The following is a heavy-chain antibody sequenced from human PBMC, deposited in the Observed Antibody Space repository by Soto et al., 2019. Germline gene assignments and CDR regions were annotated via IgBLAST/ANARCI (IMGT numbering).Heavy chain of an antibody. CDR1: GGSISSDDYY. J-gene: IGHJ4*02. Sequence: SETVSLACTVSGGSISSDDYYCSWIRQPTGKGLEWIGYIYHSGSTYYNPSLKSRVSISVDTSKNQFSLKLSSVTAADTAVYYCARGRAYYDSSGYYYIDHWGQGALVTVSS. CDR2: IYHSGST. V-gene: IGHV4-30-4*01. D-gene: IGHD3-22*01. CDR3: ARGRAYYDSSGYYYIDH.